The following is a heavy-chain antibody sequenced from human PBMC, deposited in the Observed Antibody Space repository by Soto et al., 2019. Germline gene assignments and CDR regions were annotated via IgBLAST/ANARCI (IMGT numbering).Heavy chain of an antibody. J-gene: IGHJ5*02. CDR1: GFTFSSSS. CDR2: ISSRSNTI. CDR3: ARDLRTP. Sequence: EVQLVESGGGLVQPGGSLRLSCAASGFTFSSSSMNWVRQAPGKGLEWVSYISSRSNTIYYADSVKGRFTISRDNAKNSLYLKMNSLRDDDTAVYYCARDLRTPWGQGTLVTVSS. V-gene: IGHV3-48*02.